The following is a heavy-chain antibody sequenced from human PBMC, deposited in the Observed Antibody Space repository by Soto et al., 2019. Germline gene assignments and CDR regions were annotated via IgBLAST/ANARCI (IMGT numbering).Heavy chain of an antibody. CDR3: ARDHKWDGMDV. CDR2: INYSGTT. V-gene: IGHV4-31*03. Sequence: QVQLQESGPGLVKPSQTLSITCSVSGGSFSSDSFIWSWVRQFPGKGLEWIGYINYSGTTYYNPSLRSRITMSVDTSKNQFSLNLSSVTAADTAVYYCARDHKWDGMDVWGQGTTVTVSS. J-gene: IGHJ6*02. CDR1: GGSFSSDSFI. D-gene: IGHD1-26*01.